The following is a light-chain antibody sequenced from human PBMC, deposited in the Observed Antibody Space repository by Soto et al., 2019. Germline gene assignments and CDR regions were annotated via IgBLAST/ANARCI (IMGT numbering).Light chain of an antibody. CDR1: SSDIGAGYR. J-gene: IGLJ2*01. Sequence: QSVLTQPPSVSGAPGERVTISCTGSSSDIGAGYRVRWYQQVPGTAPKLLIYDNTNRPSGVSVRFSGSKSRTSASLAISGLQAEDEADYYCQSFDKYLSAVVFGGGTKVTVL. CDR2: DNT. CDR3: QSFDKYLSAVV. V-gene: IGLV1-40*01.